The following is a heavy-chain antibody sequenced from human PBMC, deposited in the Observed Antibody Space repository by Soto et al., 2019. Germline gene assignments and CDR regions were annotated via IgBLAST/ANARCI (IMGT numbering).Heavy chain of an antibody. V-gene: IGHV1-69*13. CDR1: GGTFSSYA. CDR2: IIPIFGTA. D-gene: IGHD3-10*01. CDR3: ARSPLVEYYYGSGSAYYYYYYGMDV. Sequence: SVKVSCKASGGTFSSYAISWVRQAPGQGLEWMGGIIPIFGTANYAQKFQGRVTITADESTSTAYMELSSLRSEDTAVYYCARSPLVEYYYGSGSAYYYYYYGMDVWGQGTTVTVSS. J-gene: IGHJ6*02.